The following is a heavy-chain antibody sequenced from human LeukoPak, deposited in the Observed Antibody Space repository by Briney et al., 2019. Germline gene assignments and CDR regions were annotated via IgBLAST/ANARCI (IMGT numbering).Heavy chain of an antibody. CDR3: AKGYDFWSGSFDY. Sequence: GGSLRLSCAASGFTFSSYAMSWVRQAPGKGLEWVSAISGSGGSTYYADSVKGRFTISGDNSKNTPYLQMNSLRAEDTAVYYCAKGYDFWSGSFDYWGQGTLVTVSS. J-gene: IGHJ4*02. V-gene: IGHV3-23*01. CDR2: ISGSGGST. CDR1: GFTFSSYA. D-gene: IGHD3/OR15-3a*01.